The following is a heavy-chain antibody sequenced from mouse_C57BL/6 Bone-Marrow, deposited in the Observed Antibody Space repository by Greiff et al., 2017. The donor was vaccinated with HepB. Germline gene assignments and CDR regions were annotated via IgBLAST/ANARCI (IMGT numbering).Heavy chain of an antibody. Sequence: DVQLQESGPGMVKPSQSLSLTCTVTGYSITSGYDWHWIRHFPGNKLEWMGYISYSGSTNYNPSLKSRISITHDTSKNHFFLKLNSVTTEDTATYYCARLGYYDFDYWGQGTTLTVSS. CDR2: ISYSGST. J-gene: IGHJ2*01. D-gene: IGHD2-3*01. V-gene: IGHV3-1*01. CDR3: ARLGYYDFDY. CDR1: GYSITSGYD.